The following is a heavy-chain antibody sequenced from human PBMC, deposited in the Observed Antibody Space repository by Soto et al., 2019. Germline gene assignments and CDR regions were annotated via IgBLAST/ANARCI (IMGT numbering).Heavy chain of an antibody. J-gene: IGHJ6*04. CDR1: GYIFTSYW. CDR2: IDPSDSYT. CDR3: ARPTGDSYYYGMDV. Sequence: GESLKISCKGSGYIFTSYWISCVRQMPGKGLEWMGMIDPSDSYTNYSPSFQGHVTISADKSISTAYLQWSSLKASDTAMYYCARPTGDSYYYGMDVWGKGSTVTVSS. V-gene: IGHV5-10-1*01. D-gene: IGHD7-27*01.